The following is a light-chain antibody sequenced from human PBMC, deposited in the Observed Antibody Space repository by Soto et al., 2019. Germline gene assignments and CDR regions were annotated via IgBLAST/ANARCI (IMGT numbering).Light chain of an antibody. CDR3: QQRSNWPPVT. J-gene: IGKJ5*01. CDR2: DAS. V-gene: IGKV3-11*01. CDR1: QSVNSY. Sequence: NVLTQSPGTLSLSPGERATLSCRASQSVNSYLAWYQQRPGQAPRLLIFDASNRATGVPARFSGSGSGTDFTLTISSLELEDFAVYYCQQRSNWPPVTFGQGTRLEIK.